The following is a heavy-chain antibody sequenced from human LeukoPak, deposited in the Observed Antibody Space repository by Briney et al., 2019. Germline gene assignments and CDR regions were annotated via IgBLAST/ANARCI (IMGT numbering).Heavy chain of an antibody. V-gene: IGHV3-23*01. D-gene: IGHD6-19*01. CDR3: AKAGYSSGRKYGMDV. Sequence: GGSLRLSCAASGFTFSSYAMNWVRQAPGKGLEWVSTISAGGAGTYYADSVKGRFTISRDNSKNTLYVQMNSLRVEDTAVYYCAKAGYSSGRKYGMDVWGQGTTVTVSS. J-gene: IGHJ6*02. CDR2: ISAGGAGT. CDR1: GFTFSSYA.